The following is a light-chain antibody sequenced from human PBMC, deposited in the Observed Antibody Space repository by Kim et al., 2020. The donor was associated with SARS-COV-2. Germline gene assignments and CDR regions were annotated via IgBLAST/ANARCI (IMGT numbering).Light chain of an antibody. V-gene: IGKV3-15*01. CDR3: QQYGDWPRT. Sequence: VAPGKRTTHYWRAQLSVSIFLAWDQERPGQAPKVRIYGASSRATGIPARFSGSGSGTEFTLTISSLQSEDFAGYYCQQYGDWPRTFGQGTKVDIK. J-gene: IGKJ1*01. CDR2: GAS. CDR1: LSVSIF.